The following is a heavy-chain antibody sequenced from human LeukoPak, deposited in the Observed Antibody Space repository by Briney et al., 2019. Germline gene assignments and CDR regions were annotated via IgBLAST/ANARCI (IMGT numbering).Heavy chain of an antibody. CDR1: GFTFSSYG. D-gene: IGHD3-22*01. CDR3: AKIMGPRDYDTNFDY. Sequence: PGGSLRLSCAASGFTFSSYGMHWVRQAPGKGLEGVAVISYGGSSKYYADSVKGRFTLSRDNSKNTLYLQMNSLRAEDTAMYYCAKIMGPRDYDTNFDYWGQGTLVTVSS. J-gene: IGHJ4*02. V-gene: IGHV3-30*18. CDR2: ISYGGSSK.